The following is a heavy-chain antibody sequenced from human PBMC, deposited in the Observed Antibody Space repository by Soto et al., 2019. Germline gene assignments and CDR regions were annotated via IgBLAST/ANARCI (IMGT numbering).Heavy chain of an antibody. Sequence: SETLSLTCALSGDSINGYYWSWLRQPPGKGLEWIGLIYYSGSTNYNPSLKSRVSMSVDTSRNQFSLRLSSVSAADTAVYFCAKYRRTNAEGYTFHYWGQGALVTVSS. CDR3: AKYRRTNAEGYTFHY. V-gene: IGHV4-59*01. J-gene: IGHJ4*02. CDR2: IYYSGST. CDR1: GDSINGYY. D-gene: IGHD2-15*01.